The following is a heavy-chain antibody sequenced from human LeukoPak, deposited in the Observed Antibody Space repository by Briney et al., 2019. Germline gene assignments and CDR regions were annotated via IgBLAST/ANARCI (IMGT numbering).Heavy chain of an antibody. J-gene: IGHJ4*02. V-gene: IGHV4-59*01. D-gene: IGHD2-15*01. CDR1: GGSISSYY. CDR2: IYYSGST. Sequence: SETLSLTCTVSGGSISSYYWSWIRQPPGKGLEWIGYIYYSGSTNYNPALKSRVTISVDTSKNQFSLKLSSVTAADTGVYYCARYVVVSLFRRRYFDYWGQGTLVTVSP. CDR3: ARYVVVSLFRRRYFDY.